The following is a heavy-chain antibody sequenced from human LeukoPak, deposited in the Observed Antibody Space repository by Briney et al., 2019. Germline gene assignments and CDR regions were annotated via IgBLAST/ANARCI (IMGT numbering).Heavy chain of an antibody. CDR1: GGSISSYY. CDR3: ARGYYDSSAYYLDAFDI. Sequence: PSETLSLTCTVSGGSISSYYWSWIRQPPGKGLEWIGYIYYRGSTNYNPSLKSRVTISVDTSKNQFSLKLSSVTAADTVVYYCARGYYDSSAYYLDAFDIWGQGTMVTVSS. J-gene: IGHJ3*02. D-gene: IGHD3-22*01. CDR2: IYYRGST. V-gene: IGHV4-59*01.